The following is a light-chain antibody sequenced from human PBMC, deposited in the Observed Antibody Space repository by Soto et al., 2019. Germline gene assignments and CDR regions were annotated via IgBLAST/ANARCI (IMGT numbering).Light chain of an antibody. CDR1: QSASDN. V-gene: IGKV3-15*01. CDR2: GAS. Sequence: EIVMTQSPATLSVSPGGRATLSCRASQSASDNLAWYQQKRGQAPRLLIYGASARATDIPARFSGSGSGTEFTLTISSLQSEDFAVYFCQQYYKVPYTFGQGARLEIK. J-gene: IGKJ2*01. CDR3: QQYYKVPYT.